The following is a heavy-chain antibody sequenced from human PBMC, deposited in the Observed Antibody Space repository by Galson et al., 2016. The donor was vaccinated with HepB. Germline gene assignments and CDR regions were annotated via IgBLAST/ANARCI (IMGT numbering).Heavy chain of an antibody. D-gene: IGHD3-10*01. V-gene: IGHV1-2*02. CDR2: INPNGGGT. CDR3: ARDPGALYSYGSGSYGFDY. CDR1: GYTFTGYY. Sequence: SVKVSCKASGYTFTGYYMHWVRQAPGQGLEWMGWINPNGGGTNYVQTFQDRVPMTRDTSISTAYMELSRLRSDDTAVYYCARDPGALYSYGSGSYGFDYWGQGSLVTVSS. J-gene: IGHJ4*02.